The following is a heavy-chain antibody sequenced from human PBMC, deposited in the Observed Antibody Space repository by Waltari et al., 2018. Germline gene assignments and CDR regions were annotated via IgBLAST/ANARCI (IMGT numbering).Heavy chain of an antibody. Sequence: EVQLVESGGGLAQPGGSLRLSCAASGLSFSNYWMTWVRQASGKGPGWVANIKQDGSEKYYMDSVKGRFTISRDNAKNSLYLQMNNLRVEDTAVYYCTRWGRDSSWYWRDWGQGTLVTVSS. J-gene: IGHJ4*02. CDR3: TRWGRDSSWYWRD. V-gene: IGHV3-7*01. D-gene: IGHD6-13*01. CDR2: IKQDGSEK. CDR1: GLSFSNYW.